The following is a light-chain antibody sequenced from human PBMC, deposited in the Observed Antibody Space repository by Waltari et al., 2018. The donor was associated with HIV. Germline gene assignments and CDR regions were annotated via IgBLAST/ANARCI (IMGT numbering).Light chain of an antibody. CDR3: AAWDDSLSAPV. J-gene: IGLJ3*02. V-gene: IGLV1-47*01. CDR2: RNN. CDR1: SSHIGSNY. Sequence: QSVLTQPPSASGTPGQRVTISCSGSSSHIGSNYVYWYQQPPGTTPKLLIYRNNQRPSGVPDRFSGSKSGTSTSLAISGLRSEDEADYYCAAWDDSLSAPVFGGGTKLTVL.